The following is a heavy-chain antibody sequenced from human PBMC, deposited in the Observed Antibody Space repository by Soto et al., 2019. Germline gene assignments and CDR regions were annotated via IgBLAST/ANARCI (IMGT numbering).Heavy chain of an antibody. Sequence: EVDLVESGGGLVKPGGSLRLSCAVSGFTFSNSTMNWVRQAPGKGLEWVSSISPSTSHIYYADSVKGRFTISRDNAKNSLFLQMTSLRAEDTAVYYCSGCSGGACHQNYGMDVWGQGTTVTVSS. V-gene: IGHV3-21*01. CDR3: SGCSGGACHQNYGMDV. CDR1: GFTFSNST. J-gene: IGHJ6*02. CDR2: ISPSTSHI. D-gene: IGHD2-15*01.